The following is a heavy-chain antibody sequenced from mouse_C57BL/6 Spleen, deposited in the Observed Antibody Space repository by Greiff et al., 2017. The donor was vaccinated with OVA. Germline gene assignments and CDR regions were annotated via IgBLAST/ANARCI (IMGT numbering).Heavy chain of an antibody. J-gene: IGHJ1*03. CDR2: IDPSDSYT. Sequence: QVQLQQPGAELVKPGASVKLSCKASGYTFTSYWMQWVKQRPGQGLEWIGEIDPSDSYTNYNQKFKGKATLTVDTSSSTAYMQLNSLTSEDSAVYYCARRVTTVAHWYFDVWGTGTTVTVSS. D-gene: IGHD1-1*01. CDR3: ARRVTTVAHWYFDV. CDR1: GYTFTSYW. V-gene: IGHV1-50*01.